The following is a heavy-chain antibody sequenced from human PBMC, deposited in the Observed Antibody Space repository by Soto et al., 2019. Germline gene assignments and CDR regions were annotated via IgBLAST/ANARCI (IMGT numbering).Heavy chain of an antibody. J-gene: IGHJ5*02. D-gene: IGHD3-16*01. Sequence: QVQLQESGPGLVKPSETLSLTCTVSGDSFTSGNYYWTWLRQPPGHGLEWIVHSYYSGSTNYNPSLKSLVTTSPATSKNQFSLRLSSVTAADTAVYYCAMILVDKYMINWVDPWGQGAMVTVAT. V-gene: IGHV4-61*01. CDR1: GDSFTSGNYY. CDR3: AMILVDKYMINWVDP. CDR2: SYYSGST.